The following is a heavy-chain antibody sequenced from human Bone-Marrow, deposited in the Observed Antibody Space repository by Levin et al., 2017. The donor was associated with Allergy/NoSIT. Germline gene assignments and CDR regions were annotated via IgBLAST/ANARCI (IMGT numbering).Heavy chain of an antibody. CDR2: IKSKTDGGTT. CDR1: GFTFSNAW. CDR3: TTDAGDIDYDILTGYHDYYYYYMDG. J-gene: IGHJ6*03. D-gene: IGHD3-9*01. V-gene: IGHV3-15*01. Sequence: GESLKISCAASGFTFSNAWMSWVRQAPGKGLEWVGRIKSKTDGGTTDYAAPVKGRFTISRDDSKNTLYLQMNSLKTEDTAVYYCTTDAGDIDYDILTGYHDYYYYYMDGWGKGTTVTVSS.